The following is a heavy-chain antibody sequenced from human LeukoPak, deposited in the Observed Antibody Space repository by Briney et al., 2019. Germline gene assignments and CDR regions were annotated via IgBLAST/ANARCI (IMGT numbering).Heavy chain of an antibody. J-gene: IGHJ4*02. Sequence: MTSETLSLTCTVSGGSISSGDYYWSWIRQPPGKGLEWIGYIYYSGSTYYNPFLKSRVTISVDTSKNQFSLKLSSVTAADTAVYYCASLDGYRGHFDYWGQGTLVTVSS. CDR2: IYYSGST. V-gene: IGHV4-30-4*01. D-gene: IGHD5-24*01. CDR1: GGSISSGDYY. CDR3: ASLDGYRGHFDY.